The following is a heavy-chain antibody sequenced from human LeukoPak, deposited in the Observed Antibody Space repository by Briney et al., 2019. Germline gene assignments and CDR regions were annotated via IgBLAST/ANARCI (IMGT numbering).Heavy chain of an antibody. CDR2: IYYSGST. CDR3: ARDSYSSSWYP. CDR1: GGSISSSSYY. V-gene: IGHV4-39*07. D-gene: IGHD6-13*01. J-gene: IGHJ3*01. Sequence: SETLSLTCTVSGGSISSSSYYWGWIRQPPGKGLEWIGSIYYSGSTYYNPSLKSRVTISVDTSKNQFSLKLSSVTAADTAVYYCARDSYSSSWYPWGQGTMVTVSS.